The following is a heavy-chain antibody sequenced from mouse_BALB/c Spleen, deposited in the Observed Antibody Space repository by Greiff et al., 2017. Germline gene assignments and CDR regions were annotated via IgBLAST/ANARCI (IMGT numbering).Heavy chain of an antibody. CDR1: GYSITSGYY. V-gene: IGHV3-6*02. J-gene: IGHJ2*01. Sequence: VQLKESGPGLVKPSQSLSLTCSVTGYSITSGYYWNWIRQFPGNKLEWIGYISYDGSNNYNPSLKNRISITRDTSKNQFFLKLNSVTTEDTATYYCARHRSSTDYWGQGTTLTVSS. D-gene: IGHD3-2*02. CDR3: ARHRSSTDY. CDR2: ISYDGSN.